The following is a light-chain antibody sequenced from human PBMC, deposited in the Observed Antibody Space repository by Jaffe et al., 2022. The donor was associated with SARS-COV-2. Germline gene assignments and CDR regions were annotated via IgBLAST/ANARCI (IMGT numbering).Light chain of an antibody. Sequence: DIQMTQSPSSLSASVGDRVTITCRASQTISLYLNWYQQKSGKAPKLLIHFASGLQSDVPSRFSGSGSGTHFTLTISSLQPEDFATYYCQQTFYSPLSFGGGTKVEIK. CDR2: FAS. V-gene: IGKV1-39*01. CDR3: QQTFYSPLS. CDR1: QTISLY. J-gene: IGKJ4*01.